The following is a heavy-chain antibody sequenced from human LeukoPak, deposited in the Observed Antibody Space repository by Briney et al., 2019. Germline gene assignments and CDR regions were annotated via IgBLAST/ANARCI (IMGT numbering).Heavy chain of an antibody. J-gene: IGHJ4*02. CDR3: TADIPGDSDPFDY. V-gene: IGHV3-15*01. Sequence: GGSLRLSCAASGFTFSSYSMSWVRQAPGEGLEWVGRIKRKADGGTTDYAAPVKGRFTISRDDSINTVYLQMNSLKAEDAAVYYCTADIPGDSDPFDYWGQGTLVTVSS. CDR1: GFTFSSYS. CDR2: IKRKADGGTT. D-gene: IGHD5-18*01.